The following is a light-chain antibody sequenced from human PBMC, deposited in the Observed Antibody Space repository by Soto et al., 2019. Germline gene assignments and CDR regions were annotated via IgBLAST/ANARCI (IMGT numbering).Light chain of an antibody. CDR1: SGHSSYA. J-gene: IGLJ2*01. V-gene: IGLV4-69*01. Sequence: HPVLTQSPSASASLGASVKLTCTLSSGHSSYAIAWHQQQPEKGPRYLMKLNSDGSHSKGDGIPDRFSGSSSGAERYLTISSLQSEDEADYYCQTWGTGIHVVFDGGTKLTVL. CDR3: QTWGTGIHVV. CDR2: LNSDGSH.